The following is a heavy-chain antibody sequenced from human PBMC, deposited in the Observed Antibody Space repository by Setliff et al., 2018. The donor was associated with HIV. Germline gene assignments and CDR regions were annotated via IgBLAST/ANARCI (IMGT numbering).Heavy chain of an antibody. J-gene: IGHJ4*02. Sequence: SETLSLTCNVSDDSFSTNYWSWVRQPPGKGLEWIGYIYASGSTNYNPSRKSRVTISIDTSKNQFSLRLRSVTAADTALYDCARLGRAIDRGGYSLRFDYWGQGTLVTVSS. D-gene: IGHD3-22*01. CDR1: DDSFSTNY. CDR2: IYASGST. CDR3: ARLGRAIDRGGYSLRFDY. V-gene: IGHV4-4*09.